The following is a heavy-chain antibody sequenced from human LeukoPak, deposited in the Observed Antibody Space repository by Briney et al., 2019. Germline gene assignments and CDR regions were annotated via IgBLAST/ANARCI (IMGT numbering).Heavy chain of an antibody. V-gene: IGHV4-38-2*02. CDR3: ARISLTGYAPISGYFDY. CDR2: IYYSGST. D-gene: IGHD3-9*01. CDR1: GYSISSGSC. J-gene: IGHJ4*02. Sequence: SETLSRTGIGSGYSISSGSCWGWIRQPPGKGLEWIGTIYYSGSTYYNPSLKSRVTISVYTSKKQFSPSMSPVAASDTAVYYCARISLTGYAPISGYFDYWGQGTLVTVSS.